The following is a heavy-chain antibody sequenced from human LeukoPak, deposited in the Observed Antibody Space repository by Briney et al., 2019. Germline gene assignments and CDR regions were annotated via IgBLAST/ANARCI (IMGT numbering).Heavy chain of an antibody. J-gene: IGHJ2*01. CDR2: IYPGDSDT. V-gene: IGHV5-51*01. CDR1: GYSFTSYW. D-gene: IGHD2-15*01. Sequence: GESLKISCKGSGYSFTSYWIGWVRQMPGKGLEWMGIIYPGDSDTRYSPSFQGQVTISADKSISTAYLQWGSLKASDTAMYYCATLGGVVAALGSFPPYWYFDLWGRGTLVTVSS. CDR3: ATLGGVVAALGSFPPYWYFDL.